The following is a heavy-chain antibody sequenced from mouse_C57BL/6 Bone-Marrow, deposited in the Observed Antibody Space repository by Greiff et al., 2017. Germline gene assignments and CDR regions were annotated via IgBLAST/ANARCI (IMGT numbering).Heavy chain of an antibody. CDR1: GFSLTSYG. CDR2: IWSGGST. J-gene: IGHJ3*01. D-gene: IGHD2-3*01. CDR3: ARGMMVTTGAWFAY. Sequence: VQGVESGPGLVQPSQSLSITCTVSGFSLTSYGVHWVRQSPGKGLEWLGVIWSGGSTDYNAAFISRLSISKDNSKSQVFFNMNSLQADDTAIYYCARGMMVTTGAWFAYWGQGTLVTVSA. V-gene: IGHV2-2*01.